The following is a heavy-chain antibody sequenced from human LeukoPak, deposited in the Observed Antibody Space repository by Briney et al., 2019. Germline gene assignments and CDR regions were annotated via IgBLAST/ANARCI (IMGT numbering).Heavy chain of an antibody. CDR3: ARGPARTAEYFQH. CDR2: MNPNSGNT. Sequence: ASVKVSCKASGYTFTSYDINWVRQAPGQGLEWMGWMNPNSGNTGYAQKFQGRVTMTRNTSIGTAYMALSSLRSEDTAVYYCARGPARTAEYFQHWGQGTLVTVSS. J-gene: IGHJ1*01. CDR1: GYTFTSYD. D-gene: IGHD3/OR15-3a*01. V-gene: IGHV1-8*01.